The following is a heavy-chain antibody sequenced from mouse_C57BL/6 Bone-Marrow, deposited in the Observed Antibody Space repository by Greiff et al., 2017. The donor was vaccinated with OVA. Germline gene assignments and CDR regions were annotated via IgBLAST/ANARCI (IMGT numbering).Heavy chain of an antibody. J-gene: IGHJ2*01. CDR1: GYTFTDYY. CDR2: INPNNGGT. Sequence: EVQLQQSGPELVKPGASVKISCKASGYTFTDYYMNWVKQSHGKSLEWIGDINPNNGGTSYNQKFKGKATLTVDKSSSTAYMELRSLTSEDSAVYYCVRLCYCYGSRDFDYWGQGTTLTVSS. CDR3: VRLCYCYGSRDFDY. V-gene: IGHV1-26*01. D-gene: IGHD1-1*01.